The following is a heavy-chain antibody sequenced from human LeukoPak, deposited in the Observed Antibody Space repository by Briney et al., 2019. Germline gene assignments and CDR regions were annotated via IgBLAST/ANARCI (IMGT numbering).Heavy chain of an antibody. J-gene: IGHJ4*02. V-gene: IGHV3-30*04. CDR2: ISYDGSNK. Sequence: GGSLRLSCAASGFTFSSYAMHWVRQAPGKGLEWVAVISYDGSNKYYADPVKGRFTISRDNSKNTLYLQMNSLRAEDTAVYYCARVYGYSYGYGHPGSASPGAFDYWGQGTLVTVSS. D-gene: IGHD5-18*01. CDR1: GFTFSSYA. CDR3: ARVYGYSYGYGHPGSASPGAFDY.